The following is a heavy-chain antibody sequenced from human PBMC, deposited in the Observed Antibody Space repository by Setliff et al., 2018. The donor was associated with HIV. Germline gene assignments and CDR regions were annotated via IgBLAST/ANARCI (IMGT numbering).Heavy chain of an antibody. Sequence: GGSLRLSCAASGFGISGHCMDWVRQAPGKGLEWVARSKNKANSYTTEYAASVTGRFTISRDESENSVYLQMNSLKTEDTAVYYCVRDVAATNMVRGLLYHYYYMDVWGKGTTVTAP. D-gene: IGHD3-10*01. CDR3: VRDVAATNMVRGLLYHYYYMDV. J-gene: IGHJ6*03. CDR1: GFGISGHC. CDR2: SKNKANSYTT. V-gene: IGHV3-72*01.